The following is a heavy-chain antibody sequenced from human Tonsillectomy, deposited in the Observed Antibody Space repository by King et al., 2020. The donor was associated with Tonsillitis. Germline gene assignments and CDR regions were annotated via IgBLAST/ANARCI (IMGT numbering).Heavy chain of an antibody. J-gene: IGHJ4*02. CDR3: ARREWETGLLIY. Sequence: VQLVESGGGLVQPGGSLRLSCAASGFTFDDYGMHWVRQAPGKGLEYVASINDEGDRTYYANSVKDRFTITRDNSKKILYLQLGSLRTEDMAVYYCARREWETGLLIYWGQGTLVTVSS. V-gene: IGHV3-64*01. CDR2: INDEGDRT. D-gene: IGHD1-26*01. CDR1: GFTFDDYG.